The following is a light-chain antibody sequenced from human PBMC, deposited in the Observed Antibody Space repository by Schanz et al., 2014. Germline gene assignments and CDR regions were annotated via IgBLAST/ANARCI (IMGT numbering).Light chain of an antibody. Sequence: EIVLTQSPGTLSLSPGERATLSCRASQSVSSGYLAWYQQKPGQAPRLLIYGASRRAAGIPDRFSGSGSGTEFTLTVTRLEPEDFAVYYCQQYGSSPPFTFGPGTKLEIK. CDR2: GAS. CDR3: QQYGSSPPFT. V-gene: IGKV3-20*01. CDR1: QSVSSGY. J-gene: IGKJ3*01.